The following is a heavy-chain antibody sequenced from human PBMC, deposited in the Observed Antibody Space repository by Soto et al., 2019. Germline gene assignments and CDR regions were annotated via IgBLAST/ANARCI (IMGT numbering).Heavy chain of an antibody. CDR3: ASVTFGGVVLAH. J-gene: IGHJ4*02. Sequence: SETLSLTCTVSADSFSNYYWTWIRQPPGGGLEWIGYIYFNGNTNYNPSLKGRVTISRDTSKKQFSLNLSSVTAADTAVYYCASVTFGGVVLAHWGQGTLVTVSS. CDR1: ADSFSNYY. V-gene: IGHV4-59*01. D-gene: IGHD3-16*01. CDR2: IYFNGNT.